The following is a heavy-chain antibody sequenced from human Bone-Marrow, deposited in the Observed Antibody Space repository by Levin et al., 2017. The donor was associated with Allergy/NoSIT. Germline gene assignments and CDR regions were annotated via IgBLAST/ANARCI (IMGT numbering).Heavy chain of an antibody. CDR2: INHSGST. Sequence: ESLKISCAVYGGSFSGYYWSWIRQPPGKGLEWIGEINHSGSTNYNPSLKSRVTISVDTSKNQFSLKLSSVTAADTAVYYCARYLLRFLGNDAFDIWGQGTMVTVSS. CDR1: GGSFSGYY. J-gene: IGHJ3*02. D-gene: IGHD3-3*01. V-gene: IGHV4-34*01. CDR3: ARYLLRFLGNDAFDI.